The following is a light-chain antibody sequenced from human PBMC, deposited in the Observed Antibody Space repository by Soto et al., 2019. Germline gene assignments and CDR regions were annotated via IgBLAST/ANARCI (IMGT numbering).Light chain of an antibody. CDR3: QQYNSPYT. Sequence: DIQMTQSPSTLSASVGDRVTITCRASQSISSWLAWYQQKPGKAPKLLIYKASSLESGVPSRFSGSGSGTEFTLTISSLQPDDFATYYSQQYNSPYTFGPGTKVDIK. J-gene: IGKJ3*01. V-gene: IGKV1-5*03. CDR2: KAS. CDR1: QSISSW.